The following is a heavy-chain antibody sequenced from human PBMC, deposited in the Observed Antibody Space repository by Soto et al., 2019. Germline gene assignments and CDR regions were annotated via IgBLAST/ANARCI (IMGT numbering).Heavy chain of an antibody. CDR1: GYTFTSYY. CDR3: ARDSRMYDAFDI. V-gene: IGHV1-46*03. J-gene: IGHJ3*02. CDR2: INPSGGSP. Sequence: QVQLVQSGAEVKKPGASVKVSCKASGYTFTSYYMHWVRQAPGQGLEWMGIINPSGGSPSYAQKFQGRVTMTRDTSTSTVYMELSSLRSEDTAVYYCARDSRMYDAFDIWGQGTMVTVSS.